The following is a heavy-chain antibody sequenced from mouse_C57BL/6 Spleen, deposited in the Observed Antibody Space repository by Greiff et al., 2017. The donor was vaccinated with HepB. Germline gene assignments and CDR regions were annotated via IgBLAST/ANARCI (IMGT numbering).Heavy chain of an antibody. J-gene: IGHJ2*01. D-gene: IGHD1-1*01. Sequence: VQLQQSGAELVRPGSSVKLSCKASGYTFTSYWMHWVKQRPIQGLEWIGNIDPSDSETHYNQKFKDKATLTVDKSSSTAYMQLSSLTSEDSAVYYCARNYGSSYDYFDYWDQGTTLTVSS. CDR2: IDPSDSET. CDR3: ARNYGSSYDYFDY. CDR1: GYTFTSYW. V-gene: IGHV1-52*01.